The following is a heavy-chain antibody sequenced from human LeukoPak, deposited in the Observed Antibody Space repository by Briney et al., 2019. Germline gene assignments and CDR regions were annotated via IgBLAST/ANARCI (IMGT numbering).Heavy chain of an antibody. Sequence: GGSLRLSCAASGFTFSIYAMSWVRQAPGKGLEWVSTVSGSGHSTFYADSVKGRFTISRDNSKNTLYLQMNSLRAEDTAVYYCARDKAGAGFGDAFDIWGQGTMVTVSS. CDR2: VSGSGHST. J-gene: IGHJ3*02. D-gene: IGHD3-10*01. CDR3: ARDKAGAGFGDAFDI. CDR1: GFTFSIYA. V-gene: IGHV3-23*01.